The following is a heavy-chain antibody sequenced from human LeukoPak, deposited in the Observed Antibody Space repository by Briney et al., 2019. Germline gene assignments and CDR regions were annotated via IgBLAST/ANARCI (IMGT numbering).Heavy chain of an antibody. V-gene: IGHV3-7*01. CDR3: TRDSGLTGYDLLDY. Sequence: GGSLRLSCAASGFPFSTYWITWVRQAPGKGLEGVANIKNDGREKNYVDSVKGRFTISRDNAESSLFLQLNSLRVEDTAIYYCTRDSGLTGYDLLDYWGQGTLVTVSS. D-gene: IGHD5-12*01. CDR1: GFPFSTYW. CDR2: IKNDGREK. J-gene: IGHJ4*02.